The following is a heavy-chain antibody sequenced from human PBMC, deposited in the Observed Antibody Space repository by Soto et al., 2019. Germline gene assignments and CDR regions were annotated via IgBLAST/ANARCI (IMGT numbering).Heavy chain of an antibody. J-gene: IGHJ6*02. CDR3: ARHYPPFSYGTGPWDV. CDR2: IYSSGST. D-gene: IGHD3-10*01. Sequence: QVQLQESGPGLMRPSETLSLTCTVSGGSISNSYWSWLRLSPGKGLEWSGYIYSSGSTNYKPSLDGRVTIAVDASTNRCAPNGPSLIAAYTAVYYCARHYPPFSYGTGPWDVWGQATTVTVSS. V-gene: IGHV4-59*08. CDR1: GGSISNSY.